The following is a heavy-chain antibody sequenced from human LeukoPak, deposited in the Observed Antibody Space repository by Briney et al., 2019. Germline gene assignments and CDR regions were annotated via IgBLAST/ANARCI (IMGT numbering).Heavy chain of an antibody. Sequence: PGGSLRLSCAASGFTFSAYSMNWVRQAPGKGLEWISHINSGTNNIYYADSVKGRFTISRDNAKNSVYLQMNSLRAEDTAVYYCAGSSGWLFDYWGQGSLVAVSS. V-gene: IGHV3-48*04. CDR2: INSGTNNI. CDR1: GFTFSAYS. J-gene: IGHJ4*02. D-gene: IGHD6-19*01. CDR3: AGSSGWLFDY.